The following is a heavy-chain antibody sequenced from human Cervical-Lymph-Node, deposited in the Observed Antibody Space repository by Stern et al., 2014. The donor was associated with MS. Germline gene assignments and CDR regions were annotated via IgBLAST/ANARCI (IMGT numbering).Heavy chain of an antibody. CDR3: AKSTVTSLSDY. CDR1: GFAFNSYA. CDR2: ISGSGGSK. Sequence: EVPLVESGGGLVQPGGALRLSCAASGFAFNSYAMSWVRKAQGKGLEWVSAISGSGGSKYYADSVMGRFTIYINNSTTTSYYPLNSLRAEDTAVYYCAKSTVTSLSDYWGQGTLVTVSS. V-gene: IGHV3-23*04. D-gene: IGHD4-17*01. J-gene: IGHJ4*02.